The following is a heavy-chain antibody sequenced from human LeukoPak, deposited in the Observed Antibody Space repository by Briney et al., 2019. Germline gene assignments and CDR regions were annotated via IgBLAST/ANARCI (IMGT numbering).Heavy chain of an antibody. J-gene: IGHJ5*02. CDR1: GFTFSSYA. CDR2: ISYDGSNK. CDR3: AREGPGVGFDP. Sequence: GGSLRLSCAASGFTFSSYAMHWVRQAPGKGLEWVAVISYDGSNKYYADSVKGRFTISRDNSKNTLYLQMNSLRAKDTAVYYCAREGPGVGFDPWGQGTLVTVSS. D-gene: IGHD3-10*01. V-gene: IGHV3-30-3*01.